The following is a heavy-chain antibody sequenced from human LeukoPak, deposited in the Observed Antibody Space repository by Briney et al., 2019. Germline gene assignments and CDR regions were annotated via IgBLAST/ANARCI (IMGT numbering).Heavy chain of an antibody. Sequence: GASVNVSFKASGYYFTSYSMHWVRQPPAQGLEWMGIIKASGSSTTYAQKFQDRVTMTRYTSTSTVYMELSSLRSEDTAVYYCARASGFFPRENHFDYWGQGTLVSVSS. CDR3: ARASGFFPRENHFDY. CDR1: GYYFTSYS. D-gene: IGHD1-14*01. CDR2: IKASGSST. V-gene: IGHV1-46*01. J-gene: IGHJ4*02.